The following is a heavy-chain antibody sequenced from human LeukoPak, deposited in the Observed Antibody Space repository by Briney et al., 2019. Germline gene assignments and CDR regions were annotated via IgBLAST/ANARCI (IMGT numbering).Heavy chain of an antibody. CDR1: GGSISSYY. CDR2: IYYSGST. J-gene: IGHJ4*02. CDR3: ACEDDDYYGSGSYYGA. D-gene: IGHD3-10*01. Sequence: SETLSLTCTVSGGSISSYYWSWIRQPPGKGLEWIGYIYYSGSTNYNPSLKSRVTISVDTSKSQFSLKLSSVTAADTAVYYCACEDDDYYGSGSYYGAWGQGTLVTVSS. V-gene: IGHV4-59*01.